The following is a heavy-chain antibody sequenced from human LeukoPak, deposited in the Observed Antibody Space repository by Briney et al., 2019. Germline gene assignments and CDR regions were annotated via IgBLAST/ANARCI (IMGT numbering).Heavy chain of an antibody. D-gene: IGHD4/OR15-4a*01. V-gene: IGHV3-66*01. CDR2: IYRDDTT. Sequence: QPGGSLRLSCAASGFTVSSSYMSWVRLAPGKGLEWISVIYRDDTTYYADSVKGRFAVSRDSSRNTLYLQMNSLRAEDTAVYYCARDGAHSRIPIWGQGTLVTVSS. CDR1: GFTVSSSY. J-gene: IGHJ4*02. CDR3: ARDGAHSRIPI.